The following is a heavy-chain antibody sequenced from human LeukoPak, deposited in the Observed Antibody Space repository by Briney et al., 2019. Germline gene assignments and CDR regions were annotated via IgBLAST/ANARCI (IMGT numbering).Heavy chain of an antibody. Sequence: SVKVSCKASGGTFSSYTISWVRQAPGQGLEWMGRIIPILGIANYAQRFQGRVTITADKSTSTAYMELSSLRSEDTAVYYCASPGYCSSTSCPMRNYYYYYMDVWGKGTTVTVSS. CDR2: IIPILGIA. CDR1: GGTFSSYT. D-gene: IGHD2-2*03. V-gene: IGHV1-69*02. CDR3: ASPGYCSSTSCPMRNYYYYYMDV. J-gene: IGHJ6*03.